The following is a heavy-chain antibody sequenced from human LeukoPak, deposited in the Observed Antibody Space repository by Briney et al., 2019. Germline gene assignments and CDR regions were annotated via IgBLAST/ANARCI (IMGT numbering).Heavy chain of an antibody. D-gene: IGHD3-22*01. CDR3: ARRSVAYSYDSSGYSPVYYFDY. Sequence: ASVKVSCKASGGTFSSYAISWVRQAPGQGLEWMGGIIPIFGTANYAQKFQGRVTITADESTSTAYMELSSLRAEDTAVYYCARRSVAYSYDSSGYSPVYYFDYWGQGTLVTVSS. J-gene: IGHJ4*02. CDR2: IIPIFGTA. CDR1: GGTFSSYA. V-gene: IGHV1-69*13.